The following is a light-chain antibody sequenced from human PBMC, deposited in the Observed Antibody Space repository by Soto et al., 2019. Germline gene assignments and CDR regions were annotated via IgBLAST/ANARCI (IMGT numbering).Light chain of an antibody. Sequence: DIVMTQSPDSLAVSLGERATINCKSSQSVLYSSNNKNYLAWYQQKPGQPPKLLIDWASTRESGVPDRFSGSGSGTDFTLTISSLHAEDVAVYYCQQYYSTLPTFGPGTKVDIK. J-gene: IGKJ3*01. CDR1: QSVLYSSNNKNY. CDR2: WAS. CDR3: QQYYSTLPT. V-gene: IGKV4-1*01.